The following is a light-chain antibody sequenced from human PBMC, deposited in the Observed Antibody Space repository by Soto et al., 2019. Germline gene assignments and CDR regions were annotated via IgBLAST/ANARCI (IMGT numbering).Light chain of an antibody. Sequence: QSALTQPASVSGSPGQSITISCTGTSSDVGSYNLVSWYQQHPGKAPKLMIYEVSKRPSGVSYRFSGSKSGTTASLTISGLQAEDEADYYCCSYASRTTWVFGGGTQLTVL. CDR2: EVS. CDR3: CSYASRTTWV. J-gene: IGLJ3*02. CDR1: SSDVGSYNL. V-gene: IGLV2-23*02.